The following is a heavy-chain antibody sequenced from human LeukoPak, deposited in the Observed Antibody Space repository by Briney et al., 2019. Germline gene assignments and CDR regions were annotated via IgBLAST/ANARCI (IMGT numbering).Heavy chain of an antibody. CDR2: ISSSGSTI. CDR1: GFTFSSYE. J-gene: IGHJ5*02. V-gene: IGHV3-48*03. CDR3: AREFSRNWFDP. Sequence: PGGSLRLSCAASGFTFSSYEMNWVRQAPGKGLEGVSYISSSGSTIYYADSVKGRFTISRDNAKNSLYLQMNSLRAEDTALYYCAREFSRNWFDPWGQGTLVTVSS.